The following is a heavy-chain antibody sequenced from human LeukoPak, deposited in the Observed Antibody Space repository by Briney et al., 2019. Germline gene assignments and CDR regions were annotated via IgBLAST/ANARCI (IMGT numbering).Heavy chain of an antibody. D-gene: IGHD6-13*01. CDR3: ARDRGSSWYEIYYYYYYMDV. J-gene: IGHJ6*03. Sequence: GGALRLSCAASGVTFSRDSMHGGREAPGKGGERGAVICYEGSNIYYAASVKGRFTISRANSKNTLYLQMNSLRAEDTAVYYCARDRGSSWYEIYYYYYYMDVWGKGTTVTVSS. CDR1: GVTFSRDS. V-gene: IGHV3-33*01. CDR2: ICYEGSNI.